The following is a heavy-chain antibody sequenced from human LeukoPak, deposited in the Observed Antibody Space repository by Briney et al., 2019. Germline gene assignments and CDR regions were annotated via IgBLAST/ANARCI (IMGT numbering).Heavy chain of an antibody. J-gene: IGHJ4*02. CDR2: INPSGGST. V-gene: IGHV1-46*01. CDR3: ARATSLWEPPFDY. Sequence: GASVKVSCKASGYTFTSYGISWVRQAPGQGLEWMGIINPSGGSTSYAQKFQGRVTMTRDTSTSTVYMELSSLRSEDTAVYYCARATSLWEPPFDYWGQGTLVTVSS. D-gene: IGHD1-26*01. CDR1: GYTFTSYG.